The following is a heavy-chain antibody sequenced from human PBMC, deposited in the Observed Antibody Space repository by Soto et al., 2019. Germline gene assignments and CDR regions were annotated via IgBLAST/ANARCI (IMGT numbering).Heavy chain of an antibody. J-gene: IGHJ4*02. D-gene: IGHD2-2*01. V-gene: IGHV4-30-4*01. CDR3: AREDSIIIPAVSDF. Sequence: PSETLSLTCTVSGGSISSGDYYWSWIRQPPGKGLEWIGYIYYSGSTYYNPSLKSRFTISRDNAKNSVSLQMNSLRAEDTAVYYCAREDSIIIPAVSDFWGQGTLVTVSS. CDR1: GGSISSGDYY. CDR2: IYYSGST.